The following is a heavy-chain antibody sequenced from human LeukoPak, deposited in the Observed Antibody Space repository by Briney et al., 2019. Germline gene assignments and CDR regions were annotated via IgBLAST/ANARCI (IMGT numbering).Heavy chain of an antibody. CDR1: GYTLTELS. D-gene: IGHD3-3*01. CDR3: ATLYDFWSGYYSYFDY. V-gene: IGHV1-24*01. CDR2: FDPEDGET. J-gene: IGHJ4*02. Sequence: ASVKVSCKVSGYTLTELSMHWVRQAPGKGLEWMGGFDPEDGETIYAQKFQGRVTMTEDTSTDTAYMELSSLRSEDTVVYYCATLYDFWSGYYSYFDYWGQGTLVTVSS.